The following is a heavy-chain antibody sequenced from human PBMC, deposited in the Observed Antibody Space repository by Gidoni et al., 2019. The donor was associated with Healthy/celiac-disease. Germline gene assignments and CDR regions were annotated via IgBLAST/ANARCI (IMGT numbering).Heavy chain of an antibody. V-gene: IGHV1-69*01. Sequence: VQLVQSGAEVQKPGSSGKVSCTASGGTFSRYAISWVRQAPVQGLEWMGGIIPILCTANYAQKFQCRVTITADESTSTAYMELSSLRSEDTAVYYCARDEVGFYGSGSYSFDYWGQGTLVTVSS. CDR3: ARDEVGFYGSGSYSFDY. CDR2: IIPILCTA. D-gene: IGHD3-10*01. CDR1: GGTFSRYA. J-gene: IGHJ4*02.